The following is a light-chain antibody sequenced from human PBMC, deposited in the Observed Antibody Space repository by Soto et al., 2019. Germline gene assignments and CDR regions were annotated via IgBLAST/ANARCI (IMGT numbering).Light chain of an antibody. Sequence: QSALTQPASVSGSPGHSITISCTGTSSDVGAYNYVSWYQHHPGKAPKLMIYDVSNRPSGVSNRFSGAKSGNTASLTISGPQAQDEADYYCNSFTTSSTLVFGGGTKLTVL. V-gene: IGLV2-14*03. J-gene: IGLJ2*01. CDR3: NSFTTSSTLV. CDR2: DVS. CDR1: SSDVGAYNY.